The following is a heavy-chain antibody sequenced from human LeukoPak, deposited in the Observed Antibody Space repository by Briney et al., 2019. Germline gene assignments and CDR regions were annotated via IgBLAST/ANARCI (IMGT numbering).Heavy chain of an antibody. CDR1: GGTFSSYA. D-gene: IGHD6-13*01. J-gene: IGHJ6*02. Sequence: ASVKVSCKASGGTFSSYAISWVRQAPGQGLEWMGKINPSGGSTSYAQKFQGRVTMTRDTSTSTVYMEVSSLRSEDTGVYYCARGAGSSSWYYYYGMDVWGQGTTVTVSS. CDR3: ARGAGSSSWYYYYGMDV. CDR2: INPSGGST. V-gene: IGHV1-46*01.